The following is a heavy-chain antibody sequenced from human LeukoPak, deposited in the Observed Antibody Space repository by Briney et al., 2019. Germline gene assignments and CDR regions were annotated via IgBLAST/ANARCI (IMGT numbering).Heavy chain of an antibody. CDR1: SGSTSGYY. V-gene: IGHV4-59*08. J-gene: IGHJ4*02. D-gene: IGHD5-18*01. CDR3: ARHVGIHLWSLYFDY. Sequence: PSETLSLTCIVSSGSTSGYYWSWIPQPPRRRLEWIGDIYSSGSTDYNPSLKSRATISLDTSNHHFSLKLTSVTAAGTAVYYCARHVGIHLWSLYFDYWGQGALVTVSS. CDR2: IYSSGST.